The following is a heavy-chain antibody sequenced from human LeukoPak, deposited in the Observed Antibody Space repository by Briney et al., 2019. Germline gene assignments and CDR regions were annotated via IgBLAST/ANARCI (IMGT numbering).Heavy chain of an antibody. Sequence: SETLSLTCTVSGGSISSYYWSWIRQPPGKGLEWIGNIYYSGSTNYNPSLKSRVTISVDTSKHQFSLKLSSVTAADTAVYYCARDRAVAGRYYYGMDVWGQGTTVTVSS. V-gene: IGHV4-59*01. CDR1: GGSISSYY. CDR3: ARDRAVAGRYYYGMDV. J-gene: IGHJ6*02. CDR2: IYYSGST. D-gene: IGHD6-19*01.